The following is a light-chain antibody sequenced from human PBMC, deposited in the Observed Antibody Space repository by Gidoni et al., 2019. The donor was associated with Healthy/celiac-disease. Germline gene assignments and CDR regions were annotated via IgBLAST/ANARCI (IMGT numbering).Light chain of an antibody. Sequence: ILLPQSPATLSLSPGERATLSCRASQSVSSYLAWYQQKPGQAPRLLIYDASNRATGIPARFSGSGSGTDFTLTISSLEPEDFAVYYCQQRSNWPQLTFGGGTKVEIK. J-gene: IGKJ4*01. CDR2: DAS. CDR3: QQRSNWPQLT. CDR1: QSVSSY. V-gene: IGKV3-11*01.